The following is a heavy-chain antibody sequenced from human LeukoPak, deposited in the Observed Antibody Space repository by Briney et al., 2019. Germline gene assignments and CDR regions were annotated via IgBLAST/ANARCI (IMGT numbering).Heavy chain of an antibody. CDR1: GGSISTYC. CDR3: AKWNTRGSWVDP. CDR2: MDYSRST. J-gene: IGHJ5*02. D-gene: IGHD1-1*01. Sequence: SETLSLTCNVSGGSISTYCWSWIRQPPGKGLEWIGYMDYSRSTKYNPSLESRVTISVDTSKNQFSLKLTSVTAGDTAVYYCAKWNTRGSWVDPWGQGTLVTVSS. V-gene: IGHV4-59*01.